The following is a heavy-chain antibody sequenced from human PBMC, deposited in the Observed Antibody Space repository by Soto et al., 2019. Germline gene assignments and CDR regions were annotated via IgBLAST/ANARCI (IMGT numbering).Heavy chain of an antibody. V-gene: IGHV3-9*01. CDR1: GFTFDDYA. CDR3: AKDRFGGAYYYYMDV. D-gene: IGHD3-10*01. Sequence: GGSLRLSCAASGFTFDDYAMHWVRQAPGKGLEWVSGISWNSGSIGYADSVKDRFTISRDNAKNSLYLQMNSLRAEDTALYYCAKDRFGGAYYYYMDVWGKGTTVTVSS. J-gene: IGHJ6*03. CDR2: ISWNSGSI.